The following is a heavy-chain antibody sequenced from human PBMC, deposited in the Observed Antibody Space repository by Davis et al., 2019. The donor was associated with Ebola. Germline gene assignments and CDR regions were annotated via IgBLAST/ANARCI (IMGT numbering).Heavy chain of an antibody. J-gene: IGHJ4*02. CDR2: IYYSGIT. CDR1: GGSISSGDYY. D-gene: IGHD2-15*01. V-gene: IGHV4-30-4*01. CDR3: AREGSGPDY. Sequence: SETLSLTCSVSGGSISSGDYYWSWIRQPPGKGLEWIGSIYYSGITYYNPSLKSRVSISVDTSKNHFSLKLSSMTAADTAVYYCAREGSGPDYWGQGTLVTVSS.